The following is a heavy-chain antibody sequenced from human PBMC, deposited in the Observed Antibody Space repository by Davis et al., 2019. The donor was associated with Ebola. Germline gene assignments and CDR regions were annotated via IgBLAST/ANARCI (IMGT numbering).Heavy chain of an antibody. V-gene: IGHV3-48*02. CDR3: ARDKAACSGGSCYSVWFDP. D-gene: IGHD2-15*01. J-gene: IGHJ5*02. Sequence: GESLKISCAASGFTFSSYSMNWVRQAPGKGLEWVSYISSSSSTIYYADSVKGRFTISRDNAKNSLYLQMNSLRDEDTAVYYCARDKAACSGGSCYSVWFDPWGQGTLVTVSS. CDR2: ISSSSSTI. CDR1: GFTFSSYS.